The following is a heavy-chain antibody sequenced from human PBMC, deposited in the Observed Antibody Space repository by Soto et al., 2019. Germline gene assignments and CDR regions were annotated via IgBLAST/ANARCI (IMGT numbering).Heavy chain of an antibody. J-gene: IGHJ5*02. CDR1: GGAFSSSS. CDR3: ARVRTWIAVAGTQWFDP. Sequence: SVKVSCKASGGAFSSSSINWVRQAPGQGLEWMGGIIPMFGTTNYAQKLQGRVTLTADESTSTAYMEMTDLRSEDTAVYYCARVRTWIAVAGTQWFDPWGQGTLVTVSS. V-gene: IGHV1-69*13. CDR2: IIPMFGTT. D-gene: IGHD6-19*01.